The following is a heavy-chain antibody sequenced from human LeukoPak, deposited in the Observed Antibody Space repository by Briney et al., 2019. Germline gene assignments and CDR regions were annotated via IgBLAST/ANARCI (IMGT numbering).Heavy chain of an antibody. Sequence: GGSLRLSCAASGFTFSSYAMSWVRQAPGRGLEWVSAISGSGGSTYYADSVKGRFTISRDNSKNTLYLQMNSLRAEDTAVYYCAKDSSPYSSSWYGDYWGQGTLVTVSS. J-gene: IGHJ4*02. CDR1: GFTFSSYA. V-gene: IGHV3-23*01. CDR2: ISGSGGST. CDR3: AKDSSPYSSSWYGDY. D-gene: IGHD6-13*01.